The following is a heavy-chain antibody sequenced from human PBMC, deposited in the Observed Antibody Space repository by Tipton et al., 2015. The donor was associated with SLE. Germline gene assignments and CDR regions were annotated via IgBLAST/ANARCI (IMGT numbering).Heavy chain of an antibody. J-gene: IGHJ6*02. CDR3: ARERTYGDYFYYYAVDV. V-gene: IGHV4-34*01. CDR1: GGPFNGFF. Sequence: TLSLTCAVSGGPFNGFFWTWIRQPPGKGLEWIGEINHSGSTTYNPSLKSRVTISVDTSKNQFSLKLSSVTAADTAVYYCARERTYGDYFYYYAVDVWGQGTTVTVSS. CDR2: INHSGST. D-gene: IGHD4-17*01.